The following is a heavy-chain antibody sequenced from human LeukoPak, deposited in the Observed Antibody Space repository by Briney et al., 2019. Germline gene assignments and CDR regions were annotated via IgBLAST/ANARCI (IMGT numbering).Heavy chain of an antibody. CDR2: INPNSGGT. CDR1: GYTFTGYY. V-gene: IGHV1-2*02. CDR3: ALRARGSGYYGSGSYSRAFDI. J-gene: IGHJ3*02. Sequence: ASVKVSCKASGYTFTGYYMHWVRQAPGQGLEWMGWINPNSGGTNYAQKFQGRVTMTRDTSISTAYMGLSRLRSDDTAVYYCALRARGSGYYGSGSYSRAFDIWGQGTMVTVSS. D-gene: IGHD3-10*01.